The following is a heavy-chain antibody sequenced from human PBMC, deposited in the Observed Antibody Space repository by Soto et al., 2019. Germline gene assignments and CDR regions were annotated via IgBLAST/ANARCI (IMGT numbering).Heavy chain of an antibody. D-gene: IGHD3-16*02. CDR3: AKDLDYDYVWGNYRPYYYCMDV. J-gene: IGHJ6*02. Sequence: SLRLSCAAPGFTFSSYAMSWVRQAPGKGLEWVSAISGSGGSTYYADSVKGRFAISRDNSKNTLYLQMNSLRAEDTAVYYCAKDLDYDYVWGNYRPYYYCMDVWGQGTTVTVSS. CDR1: GFTFSSYA. CDR2: ISGSGGST. V-gene: IGHV3-23*01.